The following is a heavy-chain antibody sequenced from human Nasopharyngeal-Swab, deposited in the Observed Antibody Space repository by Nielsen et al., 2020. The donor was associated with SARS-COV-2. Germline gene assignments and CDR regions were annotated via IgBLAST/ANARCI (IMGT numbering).Heavy chain of an antibody. V-gene: IGHV1-69*06. CDR2: IIPIFGTA. D-gene: IGHD3-10*01. Sequence: WVRQAPGQGLEWMGRIIPIFGTANYAQKFQGRVTITADKSTSTAYMELSSLRSEDTAVYYCVLITMVRGVIQYSYYYYMDVWGKGTTVTVSS. CDR3: VLITMVRGVIQYSYYYYMDV. J-gene: IGHJ6*03.